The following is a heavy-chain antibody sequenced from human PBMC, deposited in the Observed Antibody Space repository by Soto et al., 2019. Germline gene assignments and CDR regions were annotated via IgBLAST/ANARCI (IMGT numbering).Heavy chain of an antibody. CDR1: GGPISSGGYY. D-gene: IGHD2-8*01. CDR3: ARNQDRANFNGFDP. Sequence: SETLSLTCTVSGGPISSGGYYWSWIRQHPGKGLEWIGYIYYSGSTYYNPSLKSRVTISVDTSKNQFSLKLSSVTAADTAVYYCARNQDRANFNGFDPWGQGTLVTVSS. V-gene: IGHV4-31*03. J-gene: IGHJ5*02. CDR2: IYYSGST.